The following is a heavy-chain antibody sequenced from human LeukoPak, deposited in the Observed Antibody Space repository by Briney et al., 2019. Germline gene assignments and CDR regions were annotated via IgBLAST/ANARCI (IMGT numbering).Heavy chain of an antibody. V-gene: IGHV1-46*01. D-gene: IGHD3-10*01. CDR1: GYTFTSYY. CDR2: INPSGGST. J-gene: IGHJ4*02. CDR3: AREAEVRGEYFDY. Sequence: GASVKVSCKASGYTFTSYYMHWVRQAPGQGLEWMGIINPSGGSTSYAQKFQGRVTMTRDMSTSTVYMELSSLRSDDTAVYYCAREAEVRGEYFDYWGQGTLVTVSS.